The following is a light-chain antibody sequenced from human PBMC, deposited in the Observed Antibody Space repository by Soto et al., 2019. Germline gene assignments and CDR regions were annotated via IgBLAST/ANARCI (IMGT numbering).Light chain of an antibody. CDR3: QQYNNWPPEHT. Sequence: EIVMTQSQATLSVSPGERATLSCRASHSVNSNLAWYQQKPGQAPRLLLYGASTRAPGIPARFSGSGSGTEFALTISSLQPEDFAVYYCQQYNNWPPEHTFGQGTKLEIK. CDR2: GAS. J-gene: IGKJ2*01. CDR1: HSVNSN. V-gene: IGKV3-15*01.